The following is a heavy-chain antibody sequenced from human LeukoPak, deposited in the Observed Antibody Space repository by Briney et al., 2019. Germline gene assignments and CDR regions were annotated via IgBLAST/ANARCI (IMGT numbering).Heavy chain of an antibody. D-gene: IGHD3-9*01. CDR1: GYTFTSYG. CDR3: ARGPPTTMTNRYFGLFDP. V-gene: IGHV1-18*01. CDR2: ISAYNGNT. Sequence: ASVKVSCKASGYTFTSYGISWVRQAPGQGLEWMGWISAYNGNTNYAQKLQGRVAMTTDTSTSTAYMELRCLRSDDTAVYYCARGPPTTMTNRYFGLFDPWGQGTSVTVSS. J-gene: IGHJ5*02.